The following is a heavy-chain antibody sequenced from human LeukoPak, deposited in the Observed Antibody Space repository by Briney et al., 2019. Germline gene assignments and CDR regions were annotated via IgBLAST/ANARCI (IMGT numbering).Heavy chain of an antibody. D-gene: IGHD3-10*01. CDR2: ISAYNGNT. Sequence: ASVKVSCKASGYTFTSYGISWVRQAPGQGLEWMGWISAYNGNTNYAQKLQGRVTMTTGTSTSTAYMELRSLRSDDTAVYYCARDNLWFGESWFDPWGQGTLVTVSS. CDR3: ARDNLWFGESWFDP. V-gene: IGHV1-18*01. CDR1: GYTFTSYG. J-gene: IGHJ5*02.